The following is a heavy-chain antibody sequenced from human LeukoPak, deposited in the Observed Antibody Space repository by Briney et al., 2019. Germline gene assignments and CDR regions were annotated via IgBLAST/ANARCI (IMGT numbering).Heavy chain of an antibody. D-gene: IGHD3-22*01. CDR2: IIPILGIA. CDR3: ARAFYDSSGYAIYYFDY. J-gene: IGHJ4*02. Sequence: SVKVSCKASGGTFSSYAISWVRQAPGQGLEWMGRIIPILGIANYAQKFQGRVTITADKSTSTAYMELSSLRSEDTAVYYCARAFYDSSGYAIYYFDYWGQGTLVTVSS. CDR1: GGTFSSYA. V-gene: IGHV1-69*04.